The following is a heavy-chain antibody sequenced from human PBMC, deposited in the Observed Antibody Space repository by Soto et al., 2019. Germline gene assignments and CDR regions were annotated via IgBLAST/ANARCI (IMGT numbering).Heavy chain of an antibody. CDR3: ARGYSGYDSPHSPYNRYFDL. J-gene: IGHJ2*01. CDR2: IYYSGST. CDR1: GGSISSYY. Sequence: QVQLQESGPGLVKPSETLSLTCTVSGGSISSYYWSWIRQPPGKGLEWIGYIYYSGSTNYNPSLKSRVTISVDTSKNQFSLKLSAVTAADTAVYYCARGYSGYDSPHSPYNRYFDLWGRGTLVTVSS. D-gene: IGHD5-12*01. V-gene: IGHV4-59*01.